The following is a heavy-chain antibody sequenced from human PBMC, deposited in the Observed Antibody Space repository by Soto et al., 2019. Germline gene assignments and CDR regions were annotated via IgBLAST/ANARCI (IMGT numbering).Heavy chain of an antibody. CDR2: ISSSSNYI. CDR1: GFSFSSYT. J-gene: IGHJ5*02. CDR3: AREQGGYCVS. V-gene: IGHV3-21*01. D-gene: IGHD3-22*01. Sequence: VGSLRLSCAASGFSFSSYTMNWVRQAPGKGLEWVSSISSSSNYIYYADSVKGRFSISRDNAENSLYLQMNSLRAEDTALYYCAREQGGYCVSWGQGTLVTVSS.